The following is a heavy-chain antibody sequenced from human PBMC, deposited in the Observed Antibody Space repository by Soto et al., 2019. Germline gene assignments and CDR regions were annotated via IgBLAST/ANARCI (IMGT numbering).Heavy chain of an antibody. CDR1: GYTLTELS. CDR3: ATDRTIFGVVPGLGLDY. D-gene: IGHD3-3*01. Sequence: ASVKVSCKVSGYTLTELSTHLVLQAPGKGLEWMGGFDPEDGETIYAQKFQGRVTMTEDTSTDTAYMELSSLRSEDTAVYYCATDRTIFGVVPGLGLDYWGQGTLVTVSS. CDR2: FDPEDGET. V-gene: IGHV1-24*01. J-gene: IGHJ4*02.